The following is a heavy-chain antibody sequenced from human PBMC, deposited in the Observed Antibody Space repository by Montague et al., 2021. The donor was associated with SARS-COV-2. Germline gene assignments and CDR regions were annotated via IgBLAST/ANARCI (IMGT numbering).Heavy chain of an antibody. CDR3: ARDGGKGFSGYDAEGGLGY. CDR1: GGSISSSNYF. D-gene: IGHD5-12*01. J-gene: IGHJ4*02. V-gene: IGHV4-39*07. CDR2: IYFGGGT. Sequence: SETLSLTCTVSGGSISSSNYFWGWIRQPPGKGLEWIGNIYFGGGTYYNPSLKSRVTISVDTSKNQFSLKLTSVTAADTAVYCCARDGGKGFSGYDAEGGLGYWGQGTLVSVSS.